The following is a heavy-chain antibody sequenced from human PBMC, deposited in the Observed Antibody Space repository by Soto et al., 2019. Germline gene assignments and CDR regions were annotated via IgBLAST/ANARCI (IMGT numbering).Heavy chain of an antibody. CDR2: IYWDDDK. V-gene: IGHV2-5*02. J-gene: IGHJ4*02. CDR1: GFSLTTSGVG. CDR3: AHRVLRTVFGLVTTTAIFFDF. D-gene: IGHD3-3*01. Sequence: QITLNESGPTVVRPTETLTLTCRFSGFSLTTSGVGVGWIRQSPGKAPEWLALIYWDDDKRYSASLNSRLTITKDTSKNQVVLTVSDLDPTDTATYYCAHRVLRTVFGLVTTTAIFFDFWGPGTPVAVSS.